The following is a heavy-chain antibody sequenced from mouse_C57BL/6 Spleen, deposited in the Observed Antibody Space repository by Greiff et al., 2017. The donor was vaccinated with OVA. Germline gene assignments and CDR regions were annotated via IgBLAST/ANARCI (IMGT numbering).Heavy chain of an antibody. Sequence: EVQGVESGGGLVKPGGSLKLSCAASGFTFSSYAMSWVRQTPEKRLEWVATISDGGSYTYYPDNVKGRFTISRDNAKNNLYLQMSHLKSEDTAMYYCARTQLTGTRFFDYWGQGTTLTVSS. CDR2: ISDGGSYT. V-gene: IGHV5-4*01. J-gene: IGHJ2*01. CDR1: GFTFSSYA. D-gene: IGHD4-1*01. CDR3: ARTQLTGTRFFDY.